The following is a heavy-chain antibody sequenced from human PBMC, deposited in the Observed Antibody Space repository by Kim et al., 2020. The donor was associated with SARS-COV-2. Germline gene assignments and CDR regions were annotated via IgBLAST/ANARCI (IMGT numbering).Heavy chain of an antibody. D-gene: IGHD6-13*01. CDR2: ISGDSTTI. CDR3: ARDMDVTGADYS. J-gene: IGHJ4*02. CDR1: GFSFSSYP. V-gene: IGHV3-48*02. Sequence: GGSLRLFCAASGFSFSSYPMTWVRQAPGKGLVWVSYISGDSTTIYYADSVRGRFTISRDNAKNTLYLQMNSLRDEDTAVYYCARDMDVTGADYSWFQGTL.